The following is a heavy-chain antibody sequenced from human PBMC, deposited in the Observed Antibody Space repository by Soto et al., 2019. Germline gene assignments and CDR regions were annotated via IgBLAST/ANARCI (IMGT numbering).Heavy chain of an antibody. V-gene: IGHV3-23*01. D-gene: IGHD6-19*01. CDR2: ISGSGGST. J-gene: IGHJ4*02. CDR1: GFTFSSYA. CDR3: AKDRQPYSSGWYFYDY. Sequence: PGGSLRLSCAASGFTFSSYAMSWVRQAPGKGLEWVSAISGSGGSTYYADSVKGRFTISRDNSKNTLYLQMNSLRAEDTAVYYCAKDRQPYSSGWYFYDYWGQGTLVTVSS.